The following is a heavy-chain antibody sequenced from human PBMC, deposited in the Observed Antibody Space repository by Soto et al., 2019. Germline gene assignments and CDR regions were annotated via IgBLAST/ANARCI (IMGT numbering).Heavy chain of an antibody. J-gene: IGHJ4*02. CDR1: GGSISSYY. CDR2: IYYSGST. Sequence: PSETLSLTCTVSGGSISSYYWSWIRQPPGKGLEWIGHIYYSGSTNYNPSLKSRVTISVDTSKNQFSLKLSSVTAADTAVYYCARYNSYDFDYWGQGTLVTVSS. CDR3: ARYNSYDFDY. D-gene: IGHD5-18*01. V-gene: IGHV4-59*01.